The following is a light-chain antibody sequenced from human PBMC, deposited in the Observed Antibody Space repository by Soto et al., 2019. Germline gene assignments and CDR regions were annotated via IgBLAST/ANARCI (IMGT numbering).Light chain of an antibody. J-gene: IGKJ2*01. CDR2: GAT. V-gene: IGKV3-20*01. CDR3: QMYGTSPRYT. CDR1: QSISSNY. Sequence: EIVLTQSPGTLSLSPGERATLSCRASQSISSNYLAWYQHKPVQAPRLVIHGATSRATGIPRRFIGSGAGTDFTLIISRLEPEDFAVYYCQMYGTSPRYTFGQGTKLEIK.